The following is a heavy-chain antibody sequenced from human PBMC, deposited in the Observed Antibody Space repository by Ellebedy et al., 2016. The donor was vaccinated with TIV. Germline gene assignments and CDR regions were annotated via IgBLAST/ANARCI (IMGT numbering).Heavy chain of an antibody. CDR2: ISGSGGTT. J-gene: IGHJ4*02. V-gene: IGHV3-23*01. CDR3: AKYHPVVTTVQGFFHS. Sequence: GESLKISCAASGFTFSSYAMTWVRQAPGKGLEWVSVISGSGGTTYYTNSVEGRFTISRDNSKNTVYLQMSSLRVEDTAVYYCAKYHPVVTTVQGFFHSWGQGTLVTVSS. CDR1: GFTFSSYA. D-gene: IGHD2-21*02.